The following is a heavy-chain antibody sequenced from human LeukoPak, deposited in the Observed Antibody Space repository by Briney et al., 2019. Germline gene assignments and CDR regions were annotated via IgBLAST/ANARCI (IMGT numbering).Heavy chain of an antibody. D-gene: IGHD2-8*02. Sequence: GGSLRLSCAASGFTFSSYWMSWVRQAPGKGLEWVANIKQDGSEKYYVDSVKGRFTISRDNAKNSLYLQMNSLRAEDTAVYYCARDRRYFDTGGLGGPDYWGQGTLVTVSS. CDR3: ARDRRYFDTGGLGGPDY. CDR2: IKQDGSEK. CDR1: GFTFSSYW. J-gene: IGHJ4*02. V-gene: IGHV3-7*01.